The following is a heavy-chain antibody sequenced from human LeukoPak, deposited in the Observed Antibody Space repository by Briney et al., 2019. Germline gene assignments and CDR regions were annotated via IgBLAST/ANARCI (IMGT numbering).Heavy chain of an antibody. J-gene: IGHJ4*02. V-gene: IGHV3-13*01. Sequence: GGSLRLSCAASGFTFSSYDMHWVRQATGKGLEWVSAIGTAGGTYYPGSVKGRFTISRENAKNSLYLQMNSLRAGDTAVYYCARSLTVTAGGFDYWGQGTLVTVSS. CDR1: GFTFSSYD. CDR2: IGTAGGT. D-gene: IGHD2-21*02. CDR3: ARSLTVTAGGFDY.